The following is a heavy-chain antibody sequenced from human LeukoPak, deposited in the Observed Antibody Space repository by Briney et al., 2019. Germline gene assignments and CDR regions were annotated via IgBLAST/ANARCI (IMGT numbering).Heavy chain of an antibody. CDR1: GGSISSYY. D-gene: IGHD3-22*01. CDR3: ARSPYYYDSSGYYFDY. V-gene: IGHV4-59*08. CDR2: IYYSGST. Sequence: SETLSLTRTVSGGSISSYYWSWIRQPPGKGLEWIGYIYYSGSTNYNPSLKSRVTISVDTSKDQFSLKLSSVTAADTAVYYCARSPYYYDSSGYYFDYWGQGTLVTVSS. J-gene: IGHJ4*02.